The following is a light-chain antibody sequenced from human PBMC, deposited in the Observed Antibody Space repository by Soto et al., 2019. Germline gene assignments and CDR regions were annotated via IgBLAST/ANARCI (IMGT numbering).Light chain of an antibody. CDR3: QQYNNWPRGT. CDR2: GAS. CDR1: QSVSSN. Sequence: EIVMTQSPATLSVSPGERATLSCRASQSVSSNLAWYQQKPGQAPRLLIYGASNRATGIPARFSGSGSGTEFTLSIRSLQSEYFAVYYCQQYNNWPRGTFGQGTKVEI. V-gene: IGKV3-15*01. J-gene: IGKJ1*01.